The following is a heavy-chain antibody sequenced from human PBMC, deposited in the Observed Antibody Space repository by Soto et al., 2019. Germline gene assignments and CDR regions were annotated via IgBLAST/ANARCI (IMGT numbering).Heavy chain of an antibody. CDR2: IDWDDDK. V-gene: IGHV2-70*01. J-gene: IGHJ6*02. CDR1: GFSLSTSGMC. D-gene: IGHD4-4*01. CDR3: ARRRPDYSKSYYYYGMDV. Sequence: SGPTLVNRTHTLTLTCTFSGFSLSTSGMCLSWIRPPPGKALEWLALIDWDDDKYYSTSLKTRLTISKDTSKNQVVLTITNMDPVDTATHYCARRRPDYSKSYYYYGMDVWRQGTTVTVSS.